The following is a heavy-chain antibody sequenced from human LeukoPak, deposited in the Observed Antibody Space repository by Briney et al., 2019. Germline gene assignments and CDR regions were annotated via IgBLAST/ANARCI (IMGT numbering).Heavy chain of an antibody. V-gene: IGHV4-59*08. D-gene: IGHD3-10*01. Sequence: SETLSLTCTVSGGSISSYYWSWIRQPPGKGLEWIGYIYYSGSTNYNPSLKSRVTISVDTSKNQFSLKLSSVTAADAAVYYCARLYYGSGSGFDYWGQGTLVTVSS. J-gene: IGHJ4*02. CDR2: IYYSGST. CDR1: GGSISSYY. CDR3: ARLYYGSGSGFDY.